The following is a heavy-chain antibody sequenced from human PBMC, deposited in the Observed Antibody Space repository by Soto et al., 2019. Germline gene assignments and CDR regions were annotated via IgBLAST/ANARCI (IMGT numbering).Heavy chain of an antibody. V-gene: IGHV3-48*01. J-gene: IGHJ3*02. Sequence: PGGSLRLSCAASGLTFSSYSMNWVRQAPGKGLEWVSYISSSSSTIYYADSVKGRFTISRDNAKNSLYLQMNSLRVEDKATYYCARYLDVDIGDVFDIGGQGTRVTVSS. CDR1: GLTFSSYS. CDR3: ARYLDVDIGDVFDI. CDR2: ISSSSSTI. D-gene: IGHD2-2*03.